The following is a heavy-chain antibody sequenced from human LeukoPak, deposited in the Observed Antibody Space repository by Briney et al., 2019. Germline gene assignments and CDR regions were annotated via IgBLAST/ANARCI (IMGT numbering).Heavy chain of an antibody. CDR1: GFTFSSYE. J-gene: IGHJ4*02. CDR2: ISSSGSTI. Sequence: GGSLRLSCAASGFTFSSYEMNWVRQAPGKGLEWVSYISSSGSTIYYADSVKGRFTISRDNAKNSLYLQMNSLRAEDTAVYYCARELVDSSGYDYWGQGTLVTVSS. D-gene: IGHD3-22*01. V-gene: IGHV3-48*03. CDR3: ARELVDSSGYDY.